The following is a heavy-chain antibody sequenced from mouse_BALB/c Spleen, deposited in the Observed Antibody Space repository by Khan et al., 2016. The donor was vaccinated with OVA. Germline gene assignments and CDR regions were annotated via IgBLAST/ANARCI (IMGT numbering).Heavy chain of an antibody. CDR1: GFTFSNYW. CDR3: WILR. J-gene: IGHJ2*01. V-gene: IGHV6-6*02. Sequence: EVKLEESGGGLVQPGGSMKLSCVASGFTFSNYWMNWVRQSPEKGIEWVAEIRWKSDDYVTHYAESVTGRFTISRDDSKSSVYMQMNHLRAEDTGIYYCWILRWGQGTTLTVSS. CDR2: IRWKSDDYVT.